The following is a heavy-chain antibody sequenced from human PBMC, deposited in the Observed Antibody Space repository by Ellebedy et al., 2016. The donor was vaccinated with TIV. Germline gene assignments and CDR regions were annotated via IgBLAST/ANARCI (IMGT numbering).Heavy chain of an antibody. Sequence: GESLKISCVASGFSLSSYWMIWVRQAPGKGLEWVANIRQDGGVQYYVDSVKGRFTISRDNAKNSLYLQMNSLRAEDTAVYYCVRDRDYIDGRTNYDAFDIWGQGTMVSVSS. CDR2: IRQDGGVQ. CDR3: VRDRDYIDGRTNYDAFDI. J-gene: IGHJ3*02. CDR1: GFSLSSYW. D-gene: IGHD2-8*01. V-gene: IGHV3-7*01.